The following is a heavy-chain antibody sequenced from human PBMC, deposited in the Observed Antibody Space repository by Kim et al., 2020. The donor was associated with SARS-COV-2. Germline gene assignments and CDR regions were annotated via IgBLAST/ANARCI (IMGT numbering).Heavy chain of an antibody. J-gene: IGHJ6*02. CDR2: ISSSGSTI. CDR1: GFTFSDYY. D-gene: IGHD3-16*01. CDR3: ARVRGEAGPFYYYYYGMGV. V-gene: IGHV3-11*01. Sequence: GGSLRLSCVASGFTFSDYYMSWIRQAPGKGLEWVSYISSSGSTIYYADSVKGRFTISRDNAKNSLYLQMNSLRAEDTAVYYCARVRGEAGPFYYYYYGMGVWGQGTTVTVSS.